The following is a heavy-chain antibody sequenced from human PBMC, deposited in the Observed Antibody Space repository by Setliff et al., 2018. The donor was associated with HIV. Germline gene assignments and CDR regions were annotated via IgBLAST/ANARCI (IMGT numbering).Heavy chain of an antibody. J-gene: IGHJ4*02. V-gene: IGHV4-61*02. CDR1: GGSISTGVYY. CDR2: LSASGST. Sequence: SETLSLTCTVSGGSISTGVYYWSWIRQPADKALEWIGRLSASGSTNYNPSLESRVTVSIETSNNQFSLKLTSLTAADTAVYYCARVYSRSWFFFDHWGQGILVTVSS. CDR3: ARVYSRSWFFFDH. D-gene: IGHD6-13*01.